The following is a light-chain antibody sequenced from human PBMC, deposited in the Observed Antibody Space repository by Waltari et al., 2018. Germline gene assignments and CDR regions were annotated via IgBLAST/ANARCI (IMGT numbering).Light chain of an antibody. Sequence: DIQMTQSPSTLSASVGDRVTLTCRASQSISSSLAWYQQKPGKAPKLLIYKASSLESGVPSRFSGSGSGTEFTLTISSLQPDDFATYYCQQYKSYPGTFGQGTKVEIK. CDR2: KAS. CDR1: QSISSS. V-gene: IGKV1-5*03. J-gene: IGKJ1*01. CDR3: QQYKSYPGT.